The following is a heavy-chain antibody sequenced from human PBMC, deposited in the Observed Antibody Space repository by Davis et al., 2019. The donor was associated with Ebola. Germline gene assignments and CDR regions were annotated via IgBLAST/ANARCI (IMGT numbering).Heavy chain of an antibody. V-gene: IGHV1-69*13. CDR3: ARYCSSTSCPNWFDP. Sequence: SVKVSCKASGGTFSSYAISWVRQAPGQGLEWMGGIIPIFGTANYAQKFQGRVTITADESTSTAYMELSSLRSEDTAVYYCARYCSSTSCPNWFDPWGQGTLVTVSS. CDR2: IIPIFGTA. CDR1: GGTFSSYA. J-gene: IGHJ5*02. D-gene: IGHD2-2*01.